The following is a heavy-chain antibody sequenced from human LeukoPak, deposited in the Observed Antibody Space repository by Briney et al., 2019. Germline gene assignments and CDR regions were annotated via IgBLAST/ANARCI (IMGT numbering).Heavy chain of an antibody. D-gene: IGHD2-15*01. CDR2: IYTSGST. Sequence: KPSETLSLTCTVSGGSISSYYWSWIRQLPGKGLEWIGYIYTSGSTNYNPSLKSRVTISVDTSKNQFSLKLSSVTAADTAVYYCARHVAQNYYYYMDVWGKGTTVTVSS. V-gene: IGHV4-4*09. CDR3: ARHVAQNYYYYMDV. J-gene: IGHJ6*03. CDR1: GGSISSYY.